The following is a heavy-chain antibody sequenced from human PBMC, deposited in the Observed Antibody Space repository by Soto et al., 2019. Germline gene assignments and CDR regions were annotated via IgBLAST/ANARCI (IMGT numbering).Heavy chain of an antibody. CDR2: ISSSSSYI. D-gene: IGHD5-18*01. Sequence: GSLRLSCAASGFTFSSYSMNWVRQAPGKGLEWVSSISSSSSYIYYADSVKGRFTVSRDNAKNSLYLQMNSLRAEDTAVYYCARDWDTAMVYYYYGMDVWGQGTTVTVSS. J-gene: IGHJ6*02. V-gene: IGHV3-21*01. CDR3: ARDWDTAMVYYYYGMDV. CDR1: GFTFSSYS.